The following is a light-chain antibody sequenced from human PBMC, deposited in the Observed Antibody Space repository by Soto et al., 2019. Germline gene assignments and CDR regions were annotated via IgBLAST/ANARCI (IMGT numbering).Light chain of an antibody. CDR1: SSAVGGYNS. V-gene: IGLV2-8*01. Sequence: QSALTQPPSASGSPGQSVTISCTGTSSAVGGYNSVSWYQQHPGKAPKLMIYEVSKRPSGVPDRFSGSKSGNTASLTVSGLQAEDEADYYCSSYAGSNSYVFGTGTKVTV. CDR2: EVS. J-gene: IGLJ1*01. CDR3: SSYAGSNSYV.